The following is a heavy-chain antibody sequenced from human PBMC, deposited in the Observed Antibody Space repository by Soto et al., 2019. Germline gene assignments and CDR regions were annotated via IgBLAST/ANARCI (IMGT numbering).Heavy chain of an antibody. CDR2: IYYSGST. Sequence: SETLSLTCTVSGDSISSSNYYWGWIRQPPGKGLEWIGSIYYSGSTYYNPSLKSRVTISVDTSKNQFSLKLNSVTAAETAVYYCASYHGSESFYYNGIDYWGQGTLVTVSS. V-gene: IGHV4-39*01. CDR1: GDSISSSNYY. CDR3: ASYHGSESFYYNGIDY. J-gene: IGHJ4*02. D-gene: IGHD3-10*01.